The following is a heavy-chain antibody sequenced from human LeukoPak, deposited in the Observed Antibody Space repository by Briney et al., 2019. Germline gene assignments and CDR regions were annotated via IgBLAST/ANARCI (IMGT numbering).Heavy chain of an antibody. CDR3: ARGQLWFGKLLYSSYYGMDV. V-gene: IGHV3-21*01. J-gene: IGHJ6*02. D-gene: IGHD3-10*01. Sequence: PGGSLRLSCAASGFTFSSYSMNWVRQAPGEGLEWVSSISSSSSYIYYADSVKGRFTISRDNAKNSLYLQMNSLRAEDTAVYYCARGQLWFGKLLYSSYYGMDVWGQGTTVTVSS. CDR1: GFTFSSYS. CDR2: ISSSSSYI.